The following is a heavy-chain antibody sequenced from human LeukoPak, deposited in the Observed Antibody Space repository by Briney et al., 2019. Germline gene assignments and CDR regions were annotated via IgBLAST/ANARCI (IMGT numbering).Heavy chain of an antibody. CDR2: IYPGDSDT. D-gene: IGHD5-24*01. V-gene: IGHV5-51*01. J-gene: IGHJ4*02. CDR3: AIGRTDGYNPFDY. Sequence: GESLKISCKGSGYSFTSYWIGWVRQIPGKGLEWMGIIYPGDSDTRYSPSFQGQVTISADKSISTAYLQWSSLKASDTATYYCAIGRTDGYNPFDYWGQGTLVTVSS. CDR1: GYSFTSYW.